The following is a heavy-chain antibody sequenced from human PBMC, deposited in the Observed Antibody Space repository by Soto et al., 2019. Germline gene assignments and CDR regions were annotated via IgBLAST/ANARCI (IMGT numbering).Heavy chain of an antibody. CDR2: MNPNSGDT. CDR3: ARNPATTGDFDY. CDR1: GYSFSSYD. D-gene: IGHD1-1*01. Sequence: QVQLVQSGAEVKKPGASVKVSCRASGYSFSSYDINWVRQATGQGLEWLGWMNPNSGDTGYAQKFQGRVTLTRDTSTSTAYMELSSLRYEDTAVYFCARNPATTGDFDYWGQGTLVIVSS. J-gene: IGHJ4*02. V-gene: IGHV1-8*01.